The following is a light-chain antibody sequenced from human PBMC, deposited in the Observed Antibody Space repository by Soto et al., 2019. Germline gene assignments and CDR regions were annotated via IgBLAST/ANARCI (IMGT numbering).Light chain of an antibody. CDR3: QQQGSLPLI. J-gene: IGKJ4*01. V-gene: IGKV3-20*01. CDR2: GAS. Sequence: EIVLTQSPGTLSLSPGERATLSCRASQRVSSSYLAWYQQKPRQAPRLLIYGASSRATGIPDISNGSGSVRDFAITINRLDPEAFAVYYRQQQGSLPLIFGGGHNLEIK. CDR1: QRVSSSY.